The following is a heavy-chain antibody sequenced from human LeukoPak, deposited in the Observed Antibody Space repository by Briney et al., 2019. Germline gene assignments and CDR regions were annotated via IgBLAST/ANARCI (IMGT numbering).Heavy chain of an antibody. J-gene: IGHJ4*02. V-gene: IGHV4-59*02. CDR1: GGSVTATY. CDR2: IHYNGRA. CDR3: ASPHGRNAGY. Sequence: PSETLSLTCTVSGGSVTATYWSWIRQPPGKGLEWIAYIHYNGRADYNPSLKSRVTMSVDTSKNQFSLSLTSVTAADTAVYYCASPHGRNAGYWGQGTLVTVSS. D-gene: IGHD4-23*01.